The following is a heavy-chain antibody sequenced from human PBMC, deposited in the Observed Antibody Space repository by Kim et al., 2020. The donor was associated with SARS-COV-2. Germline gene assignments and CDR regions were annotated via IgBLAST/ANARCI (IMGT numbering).Heavy chain of an antibody. D-gene: IGHD3-9*01. Sequence: SETLSLTCAVYGGSFSGYYWSWIRQPPGKGLEWIGEINHSGSTNYNPSLKSRVTISVDTSKNQFSLKLSSVTAADTAVYYCARVVGWLGSYYYYGMDVWGQGTTVTVSS. V-gene: IGHV4-34*01. CDR3: ARVVGWLGSYYYYGMDV. J-gene: IGHJ6*02. CDR2: INHSGST. CDR1: GGSFSGYY.